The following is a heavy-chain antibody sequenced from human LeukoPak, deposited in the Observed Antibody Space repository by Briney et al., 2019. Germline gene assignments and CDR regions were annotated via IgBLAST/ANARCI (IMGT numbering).Heavy chain of an antibody. J-gene: IGHJ3*02. D-gene: IGHD6-13*01. Sequence: GGSLRLSCEASGFTFSRYWMDWVRQAPGKGLEWVANINQDETEENYLDSVKGRFTISRDNAKNSLYLQMSSLRAEDTAIYYCVRYPREQPGSIAFDIWGQGTMVTVSS. CDR2: INQDETEE. CDR3: VRYPREQPGSIAFDI. V-gene: IGHV3-7*01. CDR1: GFTFSRYW.